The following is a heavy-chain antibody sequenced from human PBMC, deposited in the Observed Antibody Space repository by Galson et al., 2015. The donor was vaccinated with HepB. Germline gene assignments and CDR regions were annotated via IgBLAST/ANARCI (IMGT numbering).Heavy chain of an antibody. Sequence: SVKVSCKASGYTFTGYYMHWVRQAPGQGLEWMGWINPNSGGTNYAQKFQGWVTMTRDTSISTAYTELSRLRSDDTAVYYCARGYSSSGYNWFDPWGQGTLVTVSS. CDR1: GYTFTGYY. V-gene: IGHV1-2*04. J-gene: IGHJ5*02. CDR2: INPNSGGT. CDR3: ARGYSSSGYNWFDP. D-gene: IGHD6-6*01.